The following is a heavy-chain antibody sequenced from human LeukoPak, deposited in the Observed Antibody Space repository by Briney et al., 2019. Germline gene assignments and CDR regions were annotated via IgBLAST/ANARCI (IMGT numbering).Heavy chain of an antibody. CDR1: GGSISSSSYY. V-gene: IGHV4-39*01. CDR2: IYYSGST. Sequence: SETLSLTCTVSGGSISSSSYYWGWIRQPPGKGLEWIGSIYYSGSTYYNPSLKNRVTISVDTSKNQFSLKLSSVTAADTAVYYCARVRYCSSTSCYKVGYNWFDPWGQGTLVTVSS. D-gene: IGHD2-2*02. J-gene: IGHJ5*02. CDR3: ARVRYCSSTSCYKVGYNWFDP.